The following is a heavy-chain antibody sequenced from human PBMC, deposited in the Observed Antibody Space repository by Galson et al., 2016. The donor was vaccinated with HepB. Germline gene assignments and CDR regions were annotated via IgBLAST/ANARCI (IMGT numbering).Heavy chain of an antibody. J-gene: IGHJ3*02. CDR1: GFNSTKFW. CDR2: IYLPDSDI. CDR3: ARSISEDAFDI. V-gene: IGHV5-51*01. D-gene: IGHD1-26*01. Sequence: QSGAEVKKPGESLKISCLSSGFNSTKFWIAWVRQRPGKGLEWMGIIYLPDSDIKYSPSFQGQVTIPGDQSIGSAYLQWSSLTASVTAIYYCARSISEDAFDIWGQGTVVTVSS.